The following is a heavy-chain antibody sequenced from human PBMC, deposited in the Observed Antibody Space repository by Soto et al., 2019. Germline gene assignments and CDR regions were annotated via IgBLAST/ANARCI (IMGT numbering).Heavy chain of an antibody. CDR1: GFTFSSYA. D-gene: IGHD6-13*01. J-gene: IGHJ4*02. CDR3: AKDGYSSSWYVPILGY. CDR2: ISGSGGST. Sequence: GGSLRLSCAASGFTFSSYAMSWVRQAPGKGLEWVSAISGSGGSTYYADSVKGRFTISRDNSKNTLYLQMNSLRAEDTAVYYCAKDGYSSSWYVPILGYWGQGTLVTVSS. V-gene: IGHV3-23*01.